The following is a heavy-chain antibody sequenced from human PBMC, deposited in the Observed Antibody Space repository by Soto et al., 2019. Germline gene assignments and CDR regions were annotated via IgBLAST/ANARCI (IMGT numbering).Heavy chain of an antibody. CDR1: GFTVSSNY. CDR2: IYSGGST. V-gene: IGHV3-66*01. D-gene: IGHD2-15*01. CDR3: AREYCSGGSCYQKDYYYYYYMDV. Sequence: GGSLRLSCAASGFTVSSNYMRWVRQAPGKGLEWVSVIYSGGSTYYADSVKGRFTISRDNSKNTLYLQMNSLRAADTAVYYCAREYCSGGSCYQKDYYYYYYMDVWGKGTTVTVSS. J-gene: IGHJ6*03.